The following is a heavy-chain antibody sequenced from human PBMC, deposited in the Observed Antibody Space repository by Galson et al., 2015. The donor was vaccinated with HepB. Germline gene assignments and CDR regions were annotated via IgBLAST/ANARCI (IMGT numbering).Heavy chain of an antibody. CDR1: GFSFSGYS. CDR2: ISGSSSQI. Sequence: SLRLSCAGSGFSFSGYSMNWVRQAPGKGLEWISSISGSSSQIYYADSLKGRFTISRDNAKNSLYLQMNSLRAEDTAVYYCSTEQNTMGEDWGQGTLVTVSS. V-gene: IGHV3-21*01. J-gene: IGHJ4*02. D-gene: IGHD3-10*01. CDR3: STEQNTMGED.